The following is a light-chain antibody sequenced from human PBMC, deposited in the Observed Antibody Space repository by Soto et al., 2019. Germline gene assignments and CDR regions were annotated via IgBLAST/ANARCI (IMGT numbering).Light chain of an antibody. CDR2: EVS. CDR1: SSDVGSYNL. Sequence: QSALTQPASVSGSPGQSITISCTGTSSDVGSYNLVSWYQQHPGKAPKLMIYEVSKRPSGVSNRFSGSKSGNTASLTISGLQAEDEADYYCCSYAGSVYVFGTGTSSPS. J-gene: IGLJ1*01. CDR3: CSYAGSVYV. V-gene: IGLV2-23*02.